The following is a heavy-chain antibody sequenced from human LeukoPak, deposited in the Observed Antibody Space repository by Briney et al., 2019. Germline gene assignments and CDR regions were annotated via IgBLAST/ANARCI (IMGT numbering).Heavy chain of an antibody. CDR2: IKPNSGAT. Sequence: ASVKVSCKASGYTFFDYYIHWVRQAPGQGLEWMGWIKPNSGATKYAQKFQGRVTMTRDTSVSTAYMELSSLRSDDTAVYYCARVTDSGSYAFLSFNIWGQGTMVTVSS. J-gene: IGHJ3*02. CDR3: ARVTDSGSYAFLSFNI. CDR1: GYTFFDYY. D-gene: IGHD1-26*01. V-gene: IGHV1-2*02.